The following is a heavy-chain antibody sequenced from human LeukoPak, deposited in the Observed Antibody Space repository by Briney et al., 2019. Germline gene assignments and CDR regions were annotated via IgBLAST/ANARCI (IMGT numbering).Heavy chain of an antibody. Sequence: PGGTLRLSCAASRFTFRKYAMSGVSDPPGKGVEWVLAISGRGDSTYYADSVKGRFTISRDNAKNTLYVQMSSLRAEDTALYYCAKTLGHCSSTRCYVYFDYWGQGTLVTVSS. V-gene: IGHV3-23*01. J-gene: IGHJ4*02. CDR3: AKTLGHCSSTRCYVYFDY. CDR1: RFTFRKYA. D-gene: IGHD2-2*01. CDR2: ISGRGDST.